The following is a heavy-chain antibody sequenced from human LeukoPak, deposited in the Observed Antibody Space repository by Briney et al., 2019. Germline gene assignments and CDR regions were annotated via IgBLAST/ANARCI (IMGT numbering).Heavy chain of an antibody. CDR2: IRYDGSNK. V-gene: IGHV3-30*02. D-gene: IGHD6-13*01. J-gene: IGHJ5*02. CDR3: AKGQRQQLVSWFDP. CDR1: GFTFSSYG. Sequence: GGSLRLSCAASGFTFSSYGMHWARQAPGKGLEWVAFIRYDGSNKYYADSVKGRFTISRDDSKNTLYLQMNSLRAEDTAVYYCAKGQRQQLVSWFDPWGQGTLVTVSS.